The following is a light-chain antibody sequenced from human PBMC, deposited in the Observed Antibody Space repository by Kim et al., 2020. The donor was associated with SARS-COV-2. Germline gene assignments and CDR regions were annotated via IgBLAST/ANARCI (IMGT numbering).Light chain of an antibody. CDR3: QVWDSSSDNYV. V-gene: IGLV3-21*04. CDR1: NIGSKS. Sequence: AQGKTVTITCGGNNIGSKSVHWYQQQPGQAPVLLIYYDSDRPSGIPERFSGSNSGNTATLTISRFGAGDEADYYCQVWDSSSDNYVFGTGTKVTVL. J-gene: IGLJ1*01. CDR2: YDS.